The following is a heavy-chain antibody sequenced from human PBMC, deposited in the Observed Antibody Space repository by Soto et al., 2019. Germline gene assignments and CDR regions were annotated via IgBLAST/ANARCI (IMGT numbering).Heavy chain of an antibody. CDR2: IYYSGST. CDR3: AREKGYCSSPSCYTRCNWFDP. J-gene: IGHJ5*02. CDR1: GGSVSSGSYY. Sequence: SETLSLTCTVSGGSVSSGSYYWSWIRQPPGKGLEWIGYIYYSGSTNYNPSLKSRVTISLDTSKSQFSLKRRSVTAADTAVYYCAREKGYCSSPSCYTRCNWFDPWGQGTLVTVSS. V-gene: IGHV4-61*01. D-gene: IGHD2-2*02.